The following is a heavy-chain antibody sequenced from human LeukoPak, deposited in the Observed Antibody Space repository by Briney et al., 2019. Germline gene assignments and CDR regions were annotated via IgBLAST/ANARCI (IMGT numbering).Heavy chain of an antibody. CDR3: ARVHSGYYYYMDV. J-gene: IGHJ6*03. CDR2: ISSRGSTI. V-gene: IGHV3-48*03. Sequence: GGSLRLSCAASGFTFSNYEMNWVRQAPGKGLEWVSQISSRGSTIYYADSVKGRFTISRDNAKNSLCLQMNSLRAEDTAVYYCARVHSGYYYYMDVWGKGTTVTVSS. CDR1: GFTFSNYE. D-gene: IGHD2-15*01.